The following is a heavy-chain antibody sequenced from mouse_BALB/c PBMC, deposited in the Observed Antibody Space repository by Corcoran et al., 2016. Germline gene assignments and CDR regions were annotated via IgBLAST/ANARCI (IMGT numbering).Heavy chain of an antibody. CDR2: INTYTGEP. Sequence: QIQLVQSGPELKKPGETDKISCKASGYTFTNYGMNWVKQAPGKGLKWMGWINTYTGEPTYADDFKGRFAFSLETSASTAYLQINTLKNEDMATYFCARGDSSGYKFAYWGQGPLVTVSA. J-gene: IGHJ3*01. D-gene: IGHD3-2*01. CDR1: GYTFTNYG. V-gene: IGHV9-1*02. CDR3: ARGDSSGYKFAY.